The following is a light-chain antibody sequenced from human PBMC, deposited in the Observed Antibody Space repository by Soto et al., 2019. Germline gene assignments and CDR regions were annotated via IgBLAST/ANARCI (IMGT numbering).Light chain of an antibody. CDR1: KRVFYSSNNKNY. CDR3: QQYNNWPFS. CDR2: DVS. Sequence: DIVMAQSPDSLAVSLGERPTIHCKSSKRVFYSSNNKNYFAWYQQKPGQSPRLLIYDVSIRATGVPARFSGTGSETDFTLTISCLQPEDSAVYFCQQYNNWPFSVGQGTRLEI. J-gene: IGKJ5*01. V-gene: IGKV4-1*01.